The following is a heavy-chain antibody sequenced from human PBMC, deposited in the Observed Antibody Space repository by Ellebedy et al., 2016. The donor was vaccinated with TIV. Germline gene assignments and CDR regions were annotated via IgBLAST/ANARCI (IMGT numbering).Heavy chain of an antibody. CDR3: ARVLGYGGSRYYFDY. D-gene: IGHD5-12*01. Sequence: GESLKISCAASGFTFSDFYMNWIRQAPGKGLEWISYISDSANTMKYADSVKGRFTVSRDNAKNSLSLQMNSLRADDTAVYYCARVLGYGGSRYYFDYWGQGTLVTVSS. J-gene: IGHJ4*02. V-gene: IGHV3-11*01. CDR1: GFTFSDFY. CDR2: ISDSANTM.